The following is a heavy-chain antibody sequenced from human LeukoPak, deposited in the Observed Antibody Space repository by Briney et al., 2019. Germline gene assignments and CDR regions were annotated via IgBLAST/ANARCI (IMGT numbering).Heavy chain of an antibody. D-gene: IGHD3-22*01. CDR3: ARHEAEPDSGGYRGVDY. J-gene: IGHJ4*02. CDR1: GGSISSSSYY. Sequence: SETLSLTCTVSGGSISSSSYYWGWIRQPPGKGLEWIGSIYYSGSTYYNPSLKSRVTISVDTSKNQFSLKLSSVTAADTAVYYCARHEAEPDSGGYRGVDYWGQGTLVTVSS. V-gene: IGHV4-39*01. CDR2: IYYSGST.